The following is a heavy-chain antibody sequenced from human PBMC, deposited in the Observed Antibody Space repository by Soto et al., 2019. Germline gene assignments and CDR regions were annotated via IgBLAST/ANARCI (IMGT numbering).Heavy chain of an antibody. V-gene: IGHV4-31*03. J-gene: IGHJ4*02. CDR3: ALTPYYYDSSGYYLFDY. CDR1: GGSISSGGYY. Sequence: SETLSLTCTVSGGSISSGGYYWSWIRQHPGKGLEWIGYIYYSGSTYYSPSLKSRVTISVDTSKNQFSLKLSSVTAADTAVYYCALTPYYYDSSGYYLFDYWGQGTLVTVSS. D-gene: IGHD3-22*01. CDR2: IYYSGST.